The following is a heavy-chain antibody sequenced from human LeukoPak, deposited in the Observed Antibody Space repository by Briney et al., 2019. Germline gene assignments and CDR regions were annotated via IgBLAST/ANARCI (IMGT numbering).Heavy chain of an antibody. D-gene: IGHD6-6*01. CDR3: ARDHAYSSSSGWFDP. CDR1: GYTFTSYA. J-gene: IGHJ5*02. CDR2: INTNTGNP. V-gene: IGHV7-4-1*02. Sequence: ASVKVSCKASGYTFTSYAMNWVRQAPGQGLEWMGWINTNTGNPTYAQGFTGRFVFSLDTSVSTAYLQISSLRSEDTAVYYCARDHAYSSSSGWFDPWGQGTLVTVSS.